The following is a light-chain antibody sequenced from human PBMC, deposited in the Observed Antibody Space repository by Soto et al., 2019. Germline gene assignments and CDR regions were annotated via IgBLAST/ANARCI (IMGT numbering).Light chain of an antibody. J-gene: IGKJ4*01. Sequence: AIQLTQSPASLSASLGDRVTISCRASQGLGSAVAWYQQKPGRAPKLLIYDASSLERGVPSRFSGSGSGTDFRLTISSLQPDDIATYYCQQFTRYPLTFGGGTKVEIK. V-gene: IGKV1-13*02. CDR3: QQFTRYPLT. CDR2: DAS. CDR1: QGLGSA.